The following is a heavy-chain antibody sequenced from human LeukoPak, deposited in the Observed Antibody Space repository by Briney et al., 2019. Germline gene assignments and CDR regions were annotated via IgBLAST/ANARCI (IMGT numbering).Heavy chain of an antibody. Sequence: GGSLRLSCAASGFTFSSYAMSWVRQAPGKGLEWVSAISGSGGSTYYADSVKGRFTISRDNSKNTLYLQMNSLRAEDTAVYYCARAITEYVSSPLDYWGQGTLVTVSS. V-gene: IGHV3-23*01. D-gene: IGHD6-6*01. CDR2: ISGSGGST. CDR1: GFTFSSYA. J-gene: IGHJ4*02. CDR3: ARAITEYVSSPLDY.